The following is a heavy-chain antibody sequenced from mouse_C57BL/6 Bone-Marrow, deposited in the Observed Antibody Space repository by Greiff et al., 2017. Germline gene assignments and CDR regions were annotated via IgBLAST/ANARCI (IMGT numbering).Heavy chain of an antibody. D-gene: IGHD1-1*01. CDR1: GYPFTDYN. Sequence: EVQLQQSGPELVTPGASVNMSCKASGYPFTDYNMHWVKQSHGKSLEWIGYINPNNGGTSYNQKFKSKATLTVNKSSSTAYMELRSLTSEDSAVYYCASRGYGGYFDVWGTGTTVTVSS. CDR2: INPNNGGT. V-gene: IGHV1-22*01. CDR3: ASRGYGGYFDV. J-gene: IGHJ1*03.